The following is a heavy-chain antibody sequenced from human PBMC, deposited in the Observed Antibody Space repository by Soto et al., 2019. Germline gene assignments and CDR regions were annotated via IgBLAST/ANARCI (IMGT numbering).Heavy chain of an antibody. Sequence: ASVKVSCKASGYTFTSYDINWVRQATGQGLEWMGWMNPNSGNTGYAQKFQGRVTMTRNTSISTAYMELSSLRSEDTAVYYCAREDRDRETGLVPAAIDVLDVWGQGTTVTVSS. J-gene: IGHJ6*02. CDR1: GYTFTSYD. V-gene: IGHV1-8*01. D-gene: IGHD2-2*01. CDR2: MNPNSGNT. CDR3: AREDRDRETGLVPAAIDVLDV.